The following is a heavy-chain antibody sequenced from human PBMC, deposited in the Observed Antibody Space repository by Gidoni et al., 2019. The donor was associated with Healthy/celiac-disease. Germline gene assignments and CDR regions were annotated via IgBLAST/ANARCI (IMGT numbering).Heavy chain of an antibody. Sequence: EVQLVQSGAEVKKPGVSLKISCKGSGYSFHSYWLGWVRQMSGKGLEWMGVVYPGDSDTRYSPSFQGQVTISADKSISTAYLQWSSRKASDTAMYYCARPLYSSGWYVSDVPDAFDIWGQGTMVTVSS. CDR3: ARPLYSSGWYVSDVPDAFDI. CDR1: GYSFHSYW. CDR2: VYPGDSDT. D-gene: IGHD6-19*01. V-gene: IGHV5-51*01. J-gene: IGHJ3*02.